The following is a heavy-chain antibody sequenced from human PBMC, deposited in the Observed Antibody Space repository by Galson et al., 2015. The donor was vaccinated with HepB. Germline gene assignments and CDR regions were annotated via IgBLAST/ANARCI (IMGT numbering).Heavy chain of an antibody. J-gene: IGHJ3*02. CDR2: INAGNGNT. CDR3: ARGHRGWFEELLYSFDI. V-gene: IGHV1-3*01. D-gene: IGHD3-10*01. CDR1: GYTFTSYA. Sequence: SVKVSCKASGYTFTSYAMHWVRQAPGQRLEWMGWINAGNGNTKYSQKFQGRVTITRDTSASTAYMELSSLRSEDTAVYYCARGHRGWFEELLYSFDIWGQGTMVTVSS.